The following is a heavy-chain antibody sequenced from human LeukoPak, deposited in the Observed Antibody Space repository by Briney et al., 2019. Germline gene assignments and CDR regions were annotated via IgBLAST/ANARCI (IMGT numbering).Heavy chain of an antibody. Sequence: PSETLSLTCTVSGGSISSSSYYWGWIRQPPGKGLEWIGSIYYSGSTYYNPSLKSRVTISVDTSKNQFSLKLSSVTAADTAVYYCARRRSDIVVVPAAMGFWFDPWGQGTLVTVSS. D-gene: IGHD2-2*01. J-gene: IGHJ5*02. CDR2: IYYSGST. CDR3: ARRRSDIVVVPAAMGFWFDP. V-gene: IGHV4-39*01. CDR1: GGSISSSSYY.